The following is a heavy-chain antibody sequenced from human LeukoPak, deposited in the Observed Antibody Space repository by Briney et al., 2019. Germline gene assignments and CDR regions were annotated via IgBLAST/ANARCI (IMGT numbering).Heavy chain of an antibody. D-gene: IGHD2-15*01. CDR3: ARQSGGPYNWFDP. V-gene: IGHV3-66*04. J-gene: IGHJ5*02. Sequence: GGSLRLSCAASGFTVSSDYMNWVRQAPGKGLEWVSVIYSDGSTYYADSVKGRFTISRDKSKNTLYLQLNSLRAEDTAVYFCARQSGGPYNWFDPWGRGTLVSVSS. CDR2: IYSDGST. CDR1: GFTVSSDY.